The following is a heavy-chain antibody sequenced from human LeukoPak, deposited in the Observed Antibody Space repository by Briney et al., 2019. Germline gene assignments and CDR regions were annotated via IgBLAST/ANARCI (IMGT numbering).Heavy chain of an antibody. CDR3: ARRKYYYDSSNS. Sequence: PGGSLRLSCAASGFVFDTYGMHWVRQAPGKGLEWVAVIWYDGSKKYYADSVKGRFTISRDDSNNTLSLQMNSLRAEDTAVYYCARRKYYYDSSNSWGQGTLVTVSS. CDR2: IWYDGSKK. D-gene: IGHD3-22*01. J-gene: IGHJ4*02. V-gene: IGHV3-33*01. CDR1: GFVFDTYG.